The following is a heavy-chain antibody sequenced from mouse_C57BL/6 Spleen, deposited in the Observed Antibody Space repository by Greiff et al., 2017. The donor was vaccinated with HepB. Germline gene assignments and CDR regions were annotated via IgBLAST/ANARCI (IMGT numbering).Heavy chain of an antibody. CDR3: ASDYGSSYENYAMDY. CDR2: IYPRSGNT. V-gene: IGHV1-81*01. Sequence: VKLMESGAELARPGASVKLSCKASGYTFTSYGISWVKQRTGQGLEWIGEIYPRSGNTYYNEKFKGKATLTADKSSSTAYMELRSLTSEDSAVYFCASDYGSSYENYAMDYWGQGTSVTVSS. J-gene: IGHJ4*01. D-gene: IGHD1-1*01. CDR1: GYTFTSYG.